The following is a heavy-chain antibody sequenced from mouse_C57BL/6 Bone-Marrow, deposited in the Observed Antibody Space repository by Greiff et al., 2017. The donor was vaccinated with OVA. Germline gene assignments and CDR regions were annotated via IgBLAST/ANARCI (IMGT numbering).Heavy chain of an antibody. Sequence: EVHLVESGGGLVKPGGSLKLSCAASGFTFSDYGMHWVRQAPEKGLEWVAYISSGSSTIYYADTVKGRFTISRDNAKNTLFLQMTSLRSEDTAMYYCARKEVATDWYFDVWGTGTTVTVSS. D-gene: IGHD1-3*01. CDR2: ISSGSSTI. CDR3: ARKEVATDWYFDV. V-gene: IGHV5-17*01. CDR1: GFTFSDYG. J-gene: IGHJ1*03.